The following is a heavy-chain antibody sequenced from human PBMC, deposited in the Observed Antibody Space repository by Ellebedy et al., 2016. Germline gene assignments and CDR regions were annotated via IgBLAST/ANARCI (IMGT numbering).Heavy chain of an antibody. D-gene: IGHD6-19*01. CDR1: GASVSSGSYY. Sequence: SETLSLTCTVSGASVSSGSYYWSWIRQPPGRGLEWIGYIYYSGSTNYNPSLKSRVTISIDTSKNQFSLKLSSVTAADTAVYYCAKWNGGWYAFEVWGQGTMVTVSS. CDR2: IYYSGST. J-gene: IGHJ3*01. V-gene: IGHV4-61*01. CDR3: AKWNGGWYAFEV.